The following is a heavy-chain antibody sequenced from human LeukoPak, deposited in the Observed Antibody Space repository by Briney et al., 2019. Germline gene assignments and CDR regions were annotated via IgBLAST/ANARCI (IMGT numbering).Heavy chain of an antibody. V-gene: IGHV1-18*01. CDR2: ISAYNGNT. J-gene: IGHJ6*02. Sequence: GASVKVSCKASGYTFTSYGISWVRQAPGQGLEWMGWISAYNGNTNYAQRLQGRVTMTTDTSTSTAYMELRSLRSDDTAVYYCAREGGGTYYYYGMDVWGQGTTVTVSS. CDR1: GYTFTSYG. D-gene: IGHD2-15*01. CDR3: AREGGGTYYYYGMDV.